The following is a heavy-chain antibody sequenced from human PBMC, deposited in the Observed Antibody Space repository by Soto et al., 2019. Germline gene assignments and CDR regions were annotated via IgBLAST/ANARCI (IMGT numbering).Heavy chain of an antibody. V-gene: IGHV3-21*01. Sequence: PGGSLRLSCAASGFTFSSYSMNWVRQAPGKGLEWVSSITGSCSYIYYADSVKGRFTISRDNAKSSLYLQMNSLRAEDTAVYYCARDGYCSGGNCYATRWFDPWGQGTLVTVSS. J-gene: IGHJ5*02. CDR2: ITGSCSYI. CDR3: ARDGYCSGGNCYATRWFDP. CDR1: GFTFSSYS. D-gene: IGHD2-15*01.